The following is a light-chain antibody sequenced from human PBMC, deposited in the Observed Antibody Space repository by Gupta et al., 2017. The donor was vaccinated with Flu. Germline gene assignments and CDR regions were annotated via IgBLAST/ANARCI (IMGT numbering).Light chain of an antibody. Sequence: EFVLTQSPATLSLSPGERATLPCRASQSVSSYLGWYQQKPGQAPRLLIYDAFNRATGIPARFSGSGSGTDFTLTISSLEPEDFAVYFCQQRSIWPPLFGQGTRLEI. CDR2: DAF. CDR1: QSVSSY. CDR3: QQRSIWPPL. V-gene: IGKV3-11*01. J-gene: IGKJ5*01.